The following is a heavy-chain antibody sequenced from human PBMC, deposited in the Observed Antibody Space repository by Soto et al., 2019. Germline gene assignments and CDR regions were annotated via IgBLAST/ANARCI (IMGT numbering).Heavy chain of an antibody. CDR3: AREGIVEPYYYYYMDV. D-gene: IGHD2-15*01. Sequence: QVPLVQSGAEVKKPGASVKVSCKASGYTFTSYDINWVRQATGQGLEWMGWMNPNSGNTGYAQKFQGRVTMTRNTSISTAYMELSSLRSEDTAVYYCAREGIVEPYYYYYMDVWGKGTTVTVSS. V-gene: IGHV1-8*01. CDR1: GYTFTSYD. J-gene: IGHJ6*03. CDR2: MNPNSGNT.